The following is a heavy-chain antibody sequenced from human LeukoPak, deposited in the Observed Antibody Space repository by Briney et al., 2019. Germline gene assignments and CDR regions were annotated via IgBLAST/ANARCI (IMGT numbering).Heavy chain of an antibody. D-gene: IGHD4-23*01. Sequence: GGSLRLSCAASGFTFSSYAMSWVRQAPGKGLEWVSVISGSGDNTYYADSVKGRLTISRDNSKNTLYLQMNSLRAEDTAVYYCAKRPSGGYYFDYWGQGTLVTVSS. CDR3: AKRPSGGYYFDY. J-gene: IGHJ4*02. CDR1: GFTFSSYA. V-gene: IGHV3-23*01. CDR2: ISGSGDNT.